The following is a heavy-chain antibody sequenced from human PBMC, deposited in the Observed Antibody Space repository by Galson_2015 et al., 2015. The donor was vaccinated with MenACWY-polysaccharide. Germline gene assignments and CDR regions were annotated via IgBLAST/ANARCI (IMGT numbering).Heavy chain of an antibody. CDR2: ISYDESNK. Sequence: SLRLSCAASGFTFSSYGMHWVRQAPGKGLEWVAVISYDESNKYYADSVKGRFTISRDNSKNTLYLQMNSLRAEDTAVYYCAKDQAAYPMDVWGQGTTVTVSS. CDR1: GFTFSSYG. V-gene: IGHV3-30*18. J-gene: IGHJ6*02. D-gene: IGHD2-21*01. CDR3: AKDQAAYPMDV.